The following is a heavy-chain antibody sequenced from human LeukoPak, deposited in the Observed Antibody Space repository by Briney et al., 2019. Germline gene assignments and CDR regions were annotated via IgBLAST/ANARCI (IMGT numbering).Heavy chain of an antibody. CDR1: GYTFTSYG. Sequence: GASVKVSCKASGYTFTSYGISWVRQAPGQGLEWMGWINAGNGNTKYSQKFQGRVTITRDTSASTAYMELSSLRSEDTAVYYCAREWGIAVAGTDGMDVWGQGTTVTVSS. CDR3: AREWGIAVAGTDGMDV. D-gene: IGHD6-19*01. CDR2: INAGNGNT. J-gene: IGHJ6*02. V-gene: IGHV1-3*01.